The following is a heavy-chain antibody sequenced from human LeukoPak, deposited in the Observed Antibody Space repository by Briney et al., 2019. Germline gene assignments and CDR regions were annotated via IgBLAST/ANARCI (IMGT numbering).Heavy chain of an antibody. CDR2: ISAYNGNT. CDR3: ARAVGYYYDSSGSFDAFDI. Sequence: GASVKVSCKASGYTFTSYGISWVRQAPGQGLEWMGWISAYNGNTNYAQKLQGRVTMTTDTSTSTAYMELRSLRSEDTAVYYCARAVGYYYDSSGSFDAFDIWGQGTMVTVSS. V-gene: IGHV1-18*01. D-gene: IGHD3-22*01. CDR1: GYTFTSYG. J-gene: IGHJ3*02.